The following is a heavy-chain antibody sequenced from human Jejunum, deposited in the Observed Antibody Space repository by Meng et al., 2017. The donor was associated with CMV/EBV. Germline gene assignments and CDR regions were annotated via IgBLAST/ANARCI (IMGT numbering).Heavy chain of an antibody. CDR2: VYQSGAT. Sequence: SGCSISSGSYWAWIRQSPGKGLEWLGSVYQSGATFYNPSIKSRVSMSMDMSKNQFSLKVTSVTAADTAVYYCVREQFLTGSSIDYWGQGTLVTVSS. V-gene: IGHV4-38-2*02. CDR1: GCSISSGSY. D-gene: IGHD6-6*01. J-gene: IGHJ4*02. CDR3: VREQFLTGSSIDY.